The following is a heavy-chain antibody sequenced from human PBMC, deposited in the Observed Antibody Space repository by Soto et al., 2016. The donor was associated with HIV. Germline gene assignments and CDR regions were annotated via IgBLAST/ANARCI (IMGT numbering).Heavy chain of an antibody. Sequence: QVQLVQSGAEVKKPGSPVKVSCKASGGTFSSYAISWVRQAPGQGLEWMGGIIPILGIASYAQKFQGRVTITADKSTSTAYMELSSLRSEDTAVYYCARDRSYSSGYTEFDYWGQGTLVTVSS. J-gene: IGHJ4*02. CDR3: ARDRSYSSGYTEFDY. D-gene: IGHD6-19*01. CDR2: IIPILGIA. V-gene: IGHV1-69*10. CDR1: GGTFSSYA.